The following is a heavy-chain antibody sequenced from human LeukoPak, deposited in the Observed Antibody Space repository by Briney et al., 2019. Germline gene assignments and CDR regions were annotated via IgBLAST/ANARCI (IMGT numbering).Heavy chain of an antibody. Sequence: GGSLRLSCAASGFTFSSYAMHWVRQAPGKGLEWVAVISYDGSNKYYADSVKGRFTISRDNSKNTLYLQMNSLRPEDTAVYYCASGGTYSGYFSYWGQGTLVIVSS. V-gene: IGHV3-30*04. D-gene: IGHD1-26*01. CDR1: GFTFSSYA. CDR3: ASGGTYSGYFSY. CDR2: ISYDGSNK. J-gene: IGHJ4*02.